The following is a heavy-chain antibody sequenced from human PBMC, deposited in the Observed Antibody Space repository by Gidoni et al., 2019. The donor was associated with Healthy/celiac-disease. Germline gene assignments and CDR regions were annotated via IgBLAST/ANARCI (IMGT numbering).Heavy chain of an antibody. CDR3: ARDYCSSTSCYADY. J-gene: IGHJ4*02. Sequence: EVQLVESGGGLVKPGGSLRLSCAASGFTFRSYSMNWVRQAPGKGLEWVSSISSSSSDIYYADSVKGRFTISRDNAKNSLYLQMNSLRAEDTAVYYCARDYCSSTSCYADYWGQGTLVTVSS. CDR2: ISSSSSDI. V-gene: IGHV3-21*01. D-gene: IGHD2-2*01. CDR1: GFTFRSYS.